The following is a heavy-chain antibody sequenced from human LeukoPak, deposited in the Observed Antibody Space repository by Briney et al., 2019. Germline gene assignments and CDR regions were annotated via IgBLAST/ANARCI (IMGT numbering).Heavy chain of an antibody. J-gene: IGHJ6*02. D-gene: IGHD4-17*01. Sequence: SETLSLTCTVSGGSISGSSYYWSWIRQPPGKGLEWIGEINHSGSTNYNPSLKSRVTISVDTSKNQFSLKLSSVTAADTAVYYCARGLVTTFYYYYGMDVWGQGTTVAVSS. V-gene: IGHV4-39*07. CDR3: ARGLVTTFYYYYGMDV. CDR2: INHSGST. CDR1: GGSISGSSYY.